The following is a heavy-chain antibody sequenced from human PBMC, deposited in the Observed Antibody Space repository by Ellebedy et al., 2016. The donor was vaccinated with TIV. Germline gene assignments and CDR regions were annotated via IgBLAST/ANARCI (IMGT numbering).Heavy chain of an antibody. V-gene: IGHV3-30*18. CDR3: AKPSVGHCISAICYVFDD. Sequence: GESLKISSAVSRLTFSRYEMSWVRQAPGKGLEWVAALSYDGTNEYYSESVKGRFTISRDSSKNTLYLQMNSLGAEDTAVYYCAKPSVGHCISAICYVFDDWGQGAQVTVSS. CDR2: LSYDGTNE. CDR1: RLTFSRYE. D-gene: IGHD2-2*01. J-gene: IGHJ4*02.